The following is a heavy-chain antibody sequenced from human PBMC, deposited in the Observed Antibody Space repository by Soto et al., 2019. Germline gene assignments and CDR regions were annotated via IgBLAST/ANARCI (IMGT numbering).Heavy chain of an antibody. CDR1: GGSFSGYY. D-gene: IGHD2-15*01. CDR2: INHSGST. Sequence: SETLSLTCAVYGGSFSGYYWSWIRQPPGKGLEWIGEINHSGSTNYNPSLKSRVTISVDTSKNQFSLKLSSVTAADTAVYYCALKGDIVVVVAARPRNWFDPWGQGTLVTVSS. CDR3: ALKGDIVVVVAARPRNWFDP. J-gene: IGHJ5*02. V-gene: IGHV4-34*01.